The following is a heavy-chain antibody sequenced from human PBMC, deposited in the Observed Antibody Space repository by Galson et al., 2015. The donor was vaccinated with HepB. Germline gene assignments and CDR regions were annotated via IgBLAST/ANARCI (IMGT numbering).Heavy chain of an antibody. D-gene: IGHD6-19*01. Sequence: SLRLSCAASGFTFSSYWMSWVRQAPGKGLEWVANIKQDGSEKYYVDSVKGRFTISRDNAKNSLYLQMNSLRAEDTAVYYCAREGSGWYSYYYYGMDVWGQGTTVTVSS. CDR1: GFTFSSYW. CDR3: AREGSGWYSYYYYGMDV. CDR2: IKQDGSEK. J-gene: IGHJ6*02. V-gene: IGHV3-7*03.